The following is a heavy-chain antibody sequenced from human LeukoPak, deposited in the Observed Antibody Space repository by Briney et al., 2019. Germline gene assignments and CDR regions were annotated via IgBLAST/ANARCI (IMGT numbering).Heavy chain of an antibody. CDR1: GYTFTSDG. J-gene: IGHJ4*02. CDR2: ISAYNGNT. D-gene: IGHD6-19*01. CDR3: ARVEQWPRGHTPDFDY. Sequence: ASVKVSCKXSGYTFTSDGISWVRQAPGQGLEWMGWISAYNGNTNYSQKLQGRVTMTTDTSTSTAYMELRSLRSDDTAVYYCARVEQWPRGHTPDFDYWGQGTLVTVSS. V-gene: IGHV1-18*01.